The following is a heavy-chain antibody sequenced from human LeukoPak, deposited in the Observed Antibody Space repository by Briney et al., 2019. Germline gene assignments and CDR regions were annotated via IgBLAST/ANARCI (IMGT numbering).Heavy chain of an antibody. CDR3: ARGGAVAVDC. Sequence: GGSLRLSCAASGFTFSSFSMNWVRQAPGEGLEWVSSISNRSTYTYYANSVKGRFTISRDNAKNSLYLQMNSLRAEDTAVYYCARGGAVAVDCWGQGTLVTVSS. CDR1: GFTFSSFS. D-gene: IGHD6-19*01. V-gene: IGHV3-21*01. CDR2: ISNRSTYT. J-gene: IGHJ4*02.